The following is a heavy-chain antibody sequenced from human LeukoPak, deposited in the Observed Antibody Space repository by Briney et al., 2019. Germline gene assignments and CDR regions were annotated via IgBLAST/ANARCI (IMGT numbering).Heavy chain of an antibody. D-gene: IGHD3-3*01. Sequence: PGGSLRLSCAASGFTFSSYGMHLVRQAPGKGLEWVAVISYDGSNKYYADSVKGRFTISRDNSKNTLYLQINSLRAEDTAVYYCAKEGYDFWSGYCVDYWGQGTLVTVSS. CDR3: AKEGYDFWSGYCVDY. J-gene: IGHJ4*02. CDR2: ISYDGSNK. CDR1: GFTFSSYG. V-gene: IGHV3-30*18.